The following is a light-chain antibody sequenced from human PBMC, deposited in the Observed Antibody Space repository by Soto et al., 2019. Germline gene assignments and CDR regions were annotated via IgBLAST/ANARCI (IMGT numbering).Light chain of an antibody. V-gene: IGKV3-20*01. CDR2: GAS. CDR1: QSVDSTF. J-gene: IGKJ1*01. Sequence: EIVLTQSPGSLSLSPGERATLSCRASQSVDSTFFDWYQKKPGQAPRLLIYGASKRATGVPDRFSCSGSGRDLALTISRLEPEDFAVYYCQQYMSSVTFGQGTNVQ. CDR3: QQYMSSVT.